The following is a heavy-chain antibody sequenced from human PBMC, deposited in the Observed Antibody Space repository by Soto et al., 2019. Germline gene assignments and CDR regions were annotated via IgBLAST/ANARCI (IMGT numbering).Heavy chain of an antibody. Sequence: PGESLKISYKGSGYSFTCYWIGWVRQMPGKGLEWMGIIYPGDSDTRYSPSFQGQVTISADKSISTAYLQWSSLKASDTAMYYCARHRPEDKAVAGTVIDYWGQGTLVTVSS. D-gene: IGHD6-19*01. V-gene: IGHV5-51*01. CDR2: IYPGDSDT. CDR1: GYSFTCYW. CDR3: ARHRPEDKAVAGTVIDY. J-gene: IGHJ4*02.